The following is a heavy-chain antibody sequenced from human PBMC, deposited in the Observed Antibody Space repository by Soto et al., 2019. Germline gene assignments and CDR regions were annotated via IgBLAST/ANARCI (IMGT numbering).Heavy chain of an antibody. V-gene: IGHV5-51*01. CDR3: ARLKEPRDAFDS. CDR1: GHRFTSYW. J-gene: IGHJ3*02. CDR2: IYPGDSDT. Sequence: GASLKMSCQGAGHRFTSYWIGWVRQLPGKGLEWMGIIYPGDSDTRYSPCFQGQVTISADKSISTAYLQWSSLKASDTAMYYCARLKEPRDAFDSWGQGTRVTV. D-gene: IGHD1-26*01.